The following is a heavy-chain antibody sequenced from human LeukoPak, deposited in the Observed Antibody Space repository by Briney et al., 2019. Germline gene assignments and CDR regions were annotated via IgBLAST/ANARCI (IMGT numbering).Heavy chain of an antibody. Sequence: PSGTLSLTCTVSGGSITNYFWNWIRQSPGKGLEWIGYTHTSGSPDYSHSLKSRVTMSLDTSKNQFSLMLSSVTAADTAVYFCARATQRYCSGTTCFPYWFDTWGQGTLVTVSS. D-gene: IGHD2-2*01. J-gene: IGHJ5*01. CDR2: THTSGSP. CDR3: ARATQRYCSGTTCFPYWFDT. CDR1: GGSITNYF. V-gene: IGHV4-4*09.